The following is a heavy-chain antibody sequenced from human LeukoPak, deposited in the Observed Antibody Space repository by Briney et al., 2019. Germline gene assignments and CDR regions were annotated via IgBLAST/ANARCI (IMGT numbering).Heavy chain of an antibody. D-gene: IGHD4-11*01. CDR3: ARGYDYLYAEYFQH. Sequence: ASVKVSCKASGYTFTRYDINWVRQATGQGLEWMGWMNPNSGNTGYAQKFQGRVTMTRNTSISTDYMELSSLRSEDTAVYYCARGYDYLYAEYFQHWGQGTLVTVSS. J-gene: IGHJ1*01. CDR2: MNPNSGNT. CDR1: GYTFTRYD. V-gene: IGHV1-8*01.